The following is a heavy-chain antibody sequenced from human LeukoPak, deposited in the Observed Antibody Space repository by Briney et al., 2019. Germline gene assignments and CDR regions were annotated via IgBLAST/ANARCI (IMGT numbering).Heavy chain of an antibody. D-gene: IGHD2-15*01. J-gene: IGHJ6*02. CDR2: ISNDGINK. V-gene: IGHV3-30*18. CDR1: GFTFSDNG. CDR3: AKDLGRGSSFYNYYYGMDV. Sequence: PGRSLRLSCEATGFTFSDNGIHWVRQAPGEGLEWVSAISNDGINKYYADSVKGRFTISRDNSKNTMDLQMTTLRPEDTAVYYCAKDLGRGSSFYNYYYGMDVWGQGTTVTVSS.